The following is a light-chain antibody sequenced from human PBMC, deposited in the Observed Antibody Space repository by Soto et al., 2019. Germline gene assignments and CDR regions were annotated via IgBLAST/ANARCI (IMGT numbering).Light chain of an antibody. CDR1: NSDVGNYNY. CDR3: SSYAGSTVV. J-gene: IGLJ2*01. CDR2: EVS. Sequence: QSVLTQPPSASGSPGQSVTISCTGTNSDVGNYNYVSWYQQHPGKAPKVIIYEVSKRPSGVPDRFSGSKSGNTASLTVSGLQAEDEADYHCSSYAGSTVVFGGGTQLTVL. V-gene: IGLV2-8*01.